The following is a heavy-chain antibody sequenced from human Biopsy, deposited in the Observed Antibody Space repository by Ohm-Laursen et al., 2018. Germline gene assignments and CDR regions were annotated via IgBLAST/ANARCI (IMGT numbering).Heavy chain of an antibody. CDR2: ISNRGST. V-gene: IGHV4-59*01. CDR3: ARATNSTGWPYYYFYGMDV. CDR1: GDSISSDY. D-gene: IGHD2/OR15-2a*01. Sequence: GTLSLTCTVSGDSISSDYWSWIRQPPRQGLEWMGYISNRGSTNYNPSLRGRVTISVDTSKNQFSLRLNSVTAADTAVYYCARATNSTGWPYYYFYGMDVWGQGTTVTVSS. J-gene: IGHJ6*02.